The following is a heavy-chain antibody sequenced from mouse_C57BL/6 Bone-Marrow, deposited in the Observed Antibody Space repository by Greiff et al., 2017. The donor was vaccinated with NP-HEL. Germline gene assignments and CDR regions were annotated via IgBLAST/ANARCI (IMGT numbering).Heavy chain of an antibody. J-gene: IGHJ3*01. CDR3: ARTHGNYGFAY. CDR2: INPNNGGT. V-gene: IGHV1-26*01. CDR1: GYTFTDYY. Sequence: VQLQQSGPELVKPGASVKISCKASGYTFTDYYMNWVKQSHGKSLEWIGAINPNNGGTSYNQKFKGKATLTVDKSSSTAYMELRSLTSEDSAVYYCARTHGNYGFAYWGQGTLVTVSA. D-gene: IGHD2-1*01.